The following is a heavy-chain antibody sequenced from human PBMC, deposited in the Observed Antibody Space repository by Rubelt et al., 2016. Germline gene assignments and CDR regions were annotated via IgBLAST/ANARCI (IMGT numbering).Heavy chain of an antibody. D-gene: IGHD1-14*01. J-gene: IGHJ4*02. Sequence: ITLKESGPTLVRPTQTLTLTCTFSGFSLNTIGVGVGWIRQPPGKALEWLAVLYWNGDKRYSPSMESRLTITKDTSKNQVVLTMPTMDPLDTATYYCAHCRETEIFDFWGQGTLVTVSS. V-gene: IGHV2-5*01. CDR3: AHCRETEIFDF. CDR1: GFSLNTIGVG. CDR2: LYWNGDK.